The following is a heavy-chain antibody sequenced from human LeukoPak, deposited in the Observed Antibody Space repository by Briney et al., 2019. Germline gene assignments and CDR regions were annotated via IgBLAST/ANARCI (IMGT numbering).Heavy chain of an antibody. J-gene: IGHJ4*02. Sequence: QPGGSLRLSCAASGFTFSSYGMHWVRQAPGKGLEWVAVISYDGSNKYYADSVKGRFTISRDNSKNTLYLQMNSPRAEDTAVYYCAKDLTVLSSYFDYWGQGTLVTVSS. CDR2: ISYDGSNK. CDR3: AKDLTVLSSYFDY. CDR1: GFTFSSYG. D-gene: IGHD5/OR15-5a*01. V-gene: IGHV3-30*18.